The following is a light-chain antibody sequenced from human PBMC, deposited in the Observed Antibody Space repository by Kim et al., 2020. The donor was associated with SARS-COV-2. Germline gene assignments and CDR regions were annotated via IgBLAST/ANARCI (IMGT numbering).Light chain of an antibody. CDR1: NIGSKS. CDR2: YDS. J-gene: IGLJ1*01. Sequence: SYELTQPPSVSVAPGKTARITCGGNNIGSKSVHWYQQKPGQAPVLVIYYDSDRPSGIPERFSGSNSGNTATLTISRVEAGDEADYYCQVWDSSSDPLFGT. V-gene: IGLV3-21*04. CDR3: QVWDSSSDPL.